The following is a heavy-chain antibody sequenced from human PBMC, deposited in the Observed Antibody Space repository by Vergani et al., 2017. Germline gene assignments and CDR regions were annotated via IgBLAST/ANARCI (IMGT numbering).Heavy chain of an antibody. CDR1: GFSFPGYA. CDR2: ISLDGSNK. Sequence: VQLLESGGGLVQPGGSLRLSCEASGFSFPGYAMHWVRQAPGKGLEWVAGISLDGSNKYYADSVKGRFTISRDNSKNTLYLQINSLRAEDTAVYYCAEWWSYWGQGTLVTVSS. D-gene: IGHD2-15*01. CDR3: AEWWSY. J-gene: IGHJ4*02. V-gene: IGHV3-30-3*01.